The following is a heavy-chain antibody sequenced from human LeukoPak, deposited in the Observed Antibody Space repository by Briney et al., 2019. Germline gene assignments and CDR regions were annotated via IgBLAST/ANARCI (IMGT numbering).Heavy chain of an antibody. CDR1: RDSIRSYY. Sequence: PETLSLTCIVSRDSIRSYYWSWIRQPPEKGLEWIGNIYNSGSTKYNPSLKTRVTISLDTSNNQFSLKLNSVTAADTAVYYCARQTYDGYFDYWGQGTLVTVSS. CDR2: IYNSGST. CDR3: ARQTYDGYFDY. D-gene: IGHD3-3*01. V-gene: IGHV4-59*08. J-gene: IGHJ4*02.